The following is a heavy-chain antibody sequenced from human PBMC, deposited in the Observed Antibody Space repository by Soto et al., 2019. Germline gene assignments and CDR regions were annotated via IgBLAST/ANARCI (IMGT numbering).Heavy chain of an antibody. CDR3: ARDPSERGAFDI. CDR2: IIPIFGTA. Sequence: GASVQVSCQASGGTFSSYAISWVRQAPGQGLEWMGGIIPIFGTANYAQKFQGRVTITADESTSTAYMELSSLRSEDTAVYYCARDPSERGAFDIWGQGTMVTVSS. CDR1: GGTFSSYA. D-gene: IGHD1-1*01. V-gene: IGHV1-69*13. J-gene: IGHJ3*02.